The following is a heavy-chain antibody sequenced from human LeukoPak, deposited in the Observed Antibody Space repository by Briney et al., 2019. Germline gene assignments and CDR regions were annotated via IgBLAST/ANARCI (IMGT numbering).Heavy chain of an antibody. CDR2: INPNSGGT. CDR3: ARALGSSSFEPDNYYFDY. CDR1: GYTFTGYY. Sequence: ASVNVSCKASGYTFTGYYMHWVRQAPGQGLEWMGWINPNSGGTNYAQKFQGRVTMTRDTSISTAYMELSRLRSDDTAVYYCARALGSSSFEPDNYYFDYWGQGTLVTVSS. J-gene: IGHJ4*02. D-gene: IGHD1-26*01. V-gene: IGHV1-2*02.